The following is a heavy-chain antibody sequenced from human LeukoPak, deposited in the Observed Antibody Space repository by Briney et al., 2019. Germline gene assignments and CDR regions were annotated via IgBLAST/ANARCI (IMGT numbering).Heavy chain of an antibody. CDR2: ISGSGGST. D-gene: IGHD2-21*02. CDR1: GFTFSSYA. Sequence: GSLRLSCAASGFTFSSYAMSWVRQAPGKGLEWVSAISGSGGSTYYADSVKGRFTISRDNSKNTLYLQMNSLRAEDTAVYYCAKDYLAYCGGDCYSHFDYWGQGTLVTVSS. J-gene: IGHJ4*02. CDR3: AKDYLAYCGGDCYSHFDY. V-gene: IGHV3-23*01.